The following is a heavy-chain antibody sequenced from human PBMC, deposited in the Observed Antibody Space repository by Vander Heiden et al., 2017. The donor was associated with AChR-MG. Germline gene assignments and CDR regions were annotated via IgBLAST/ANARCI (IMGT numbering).Heavy chain of an antibody. CDR3: AHREHGQYSGSYYRGYFDY. CDR2: SYWDDDK. Sequence: QITLKESGPTLVKPTQTLTLTCTFSGFSLSTSGVGVGWIRQPPGKALEWLALSYWDDDKRYSPSLKSRLTITKDTSKNQVVLTMTNMDPVDTATYYCAHREHGQYSGSYYRGYFDYWGQGTLVTVSS. CDR1: GFSLSTSGVG. V-gene: IGHV2-5*02. D-gene: IGHD1-26*01. J-gene: IGHJ4*02.